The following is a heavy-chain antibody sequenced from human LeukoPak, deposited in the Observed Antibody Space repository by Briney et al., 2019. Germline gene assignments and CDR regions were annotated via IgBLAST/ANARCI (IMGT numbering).Heavy chain of an antibody. V-gene: IGHV3-48*02. CDR2: ISGSSSTI. D-gene: IGHD3-22*01. Sequence: GGSLRLSCAASGFTFSSYSMNWVRQAPGKGLEWVSYISGSSSTIYYAGSVKGRFTISRDSAKNSLYLQMNSLRDEDTAVYYCARGNPYDSSGYGMDVWGQGTTVTVSS. CDR3: ARGNPYDSSGYGMDV. CDR1: GFTFSSYS. J-gene: IGHJ6*02.